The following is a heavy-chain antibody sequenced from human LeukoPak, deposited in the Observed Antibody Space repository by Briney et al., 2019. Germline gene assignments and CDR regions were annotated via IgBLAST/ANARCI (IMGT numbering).Heavy chain of an antibody. CDR3: ARAPTTVTSRLYYMDV. J-gene: IGHJ6*03. D-gene: IGHD4-17*01. CDR2: IIPIFGTA. Sequence: SVKVSCKASGGTFSSYAISWVRQAPGQGLEWMGGIIPIFGTANYAQKFQGRVTITADKSTSTAYMELSSLRSEDTAVYYCARAPTTVTSRLYYMDVWGKGTTVTVSS. CDR1: GGTFSSYA. V-gene: IGHV1-69*06.